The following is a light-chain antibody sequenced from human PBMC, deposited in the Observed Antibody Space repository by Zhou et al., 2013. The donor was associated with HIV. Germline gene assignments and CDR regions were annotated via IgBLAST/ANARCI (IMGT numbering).Light chain of an antibody. Sequence: EIVMTQSPATLSVSPGEGATLSCRASHTVTSNYLAWYQHTPGQGPKVLIFGASTRANGIPDRFSGSGSGTEFTLTISSLQPEDFATYYCLQDSSYPRTFGPGTKVEMK. V-gene: IGKV3D-15*01. J-gene: IGKJ2*02. CDR1: HTVTSN. CDR3: LQDSSYPRT. CDR2: GAS.